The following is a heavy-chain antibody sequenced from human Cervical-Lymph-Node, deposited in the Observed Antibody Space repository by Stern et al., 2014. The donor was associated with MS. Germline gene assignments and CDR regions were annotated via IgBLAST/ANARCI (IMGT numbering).Heavy chain of an antibody. D-gene: IGHD6-19*01. CDR3: ARDGDWGQWRYGMDV. CDR2: ISPITGDT. V-gene: IGHV1-2*02. J-gene: IGHJ6*02. CDR1: GFTFRAYY. Sequence: QVQLVQSGAEVKKPGASVRVSCQTFGFTFRAYYIPWVRQAPGKGLAWMGYISPITGDTNFAQNVQGRFHLTRKTSSKTAYMELRSLRSDDTAVYFCARDGDWGQWRYGMDVWGQGTTVSVSS.